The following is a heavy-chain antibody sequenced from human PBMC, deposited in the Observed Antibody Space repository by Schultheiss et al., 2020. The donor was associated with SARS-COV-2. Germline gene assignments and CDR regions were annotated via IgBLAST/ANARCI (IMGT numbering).Heavy chain of an antibody. D-gene: IGHD3-3*01. CDR2: ISSSSSTI. Sequence: GGSLRLSCAASGFTFSSYSMNWVRQAPGKGLEWVSYISSSSSTIFYADSVKGRFTISRDNAKNSLYLQMNSLRAEDTAVYYCARDYDTIFGVVTDYYYYGMDVWGQGTTVTVSS. CDR3: ARDYDTIFGVVTDYYYYGMDV. J-gene: IGHJ6*02. CDR1: GFTFSSYS. V-gene: IGHV3-48*04.